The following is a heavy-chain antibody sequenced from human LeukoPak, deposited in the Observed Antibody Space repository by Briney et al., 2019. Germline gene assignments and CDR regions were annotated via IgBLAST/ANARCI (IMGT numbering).Heavy chain of an antibody. D-gene: IGHD1-26*01. V-gene: IGHV3-20*04. J-gene: IGHJ4*02. CDR1: GFTFYDYG. Sequence: GGSLRLSCAASGFTFYDYGMSWVRQAPGKGLEWVSGINWNGGSTGCADSVKGRFTISRDNAKNSLYLQMNSLRAEDTALYYCASGGIYYGAAFDFWGQGTLVTVSS. CDR3: ASGGIYYGAAFDF. CDR2: INWNGGST.